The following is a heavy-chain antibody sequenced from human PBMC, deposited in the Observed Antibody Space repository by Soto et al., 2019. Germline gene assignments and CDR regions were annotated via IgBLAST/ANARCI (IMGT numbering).Heavy chain of an antibody. J-gene: IGHJ4*01. Sequence: GGSLILSCAASGFIFISYGMHWVRQAPGQGLEWVAVISYDGSNKYYADSVKGRFTISRDNSKNTLYLQMNSLRAEDTAVYYCAKDRDSVLKKLAFHPSRVDXRSYYFDYWX. CDR2: ISYDGSNK. V-gene: IGHV3-30*18. CDR3: AKDRDSVLKKLAFHPSRVDXRSYYFDY. CDR1: GFIFISYG. D-gene: IGHD5-12*01.